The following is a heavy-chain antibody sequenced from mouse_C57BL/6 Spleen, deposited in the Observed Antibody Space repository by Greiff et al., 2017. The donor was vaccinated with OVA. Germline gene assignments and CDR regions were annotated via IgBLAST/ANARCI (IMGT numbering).Heavy chain of an antibody. Sequence: EVHLVESGGGLVQPKGSLKLSCAASGFTFNTYAMHWVRQAPGKGLEWVARIRSKSSNYATYYADSVKDRFTISRDDSQSMLYLQMNNLKTEDTAMYYCVRGGMYDYDYYAMDYWGQGTSVTVSS. CDR1: GFTFNTYA. CDR2: IRSKSSNYAT. J-gene: IGHJ4*01. V-gene: IGHV10-3*01. D-gene: IGHD2-4*01. CDR3: VRGGMYDYDYYAMDY.